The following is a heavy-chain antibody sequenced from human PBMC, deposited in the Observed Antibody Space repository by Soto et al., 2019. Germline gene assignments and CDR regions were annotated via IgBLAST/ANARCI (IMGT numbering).Heavy chain of an antibody. Sequence: VQLLESGGGLVQPGGSLRLSCAASGFTFSSYAMSWVRQAPGKGLEWVSAISGSGGSTYYADSVKGRFTISRDNSKNTLYLQMNSLRAEDTAVYYCAKDEPPYYYDSSGSPGVYWGQGTLVTVSS. CDR2: ISGSGGST. J-gene: IGHJ4*02. CDR3: AKDEPPYYYDSSGSPGVY. D-gene: IGHD3-22*01. V-gene: IGHV3-23*01. CDR1: GFTFSSYA.